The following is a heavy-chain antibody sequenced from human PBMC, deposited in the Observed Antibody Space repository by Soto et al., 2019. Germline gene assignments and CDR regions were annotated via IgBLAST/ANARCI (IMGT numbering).Heavy chain of an antibody. D-gene: IGHD5-12*01. CDR2: ISGSGGST. Sequence: GGSLRLSCAASGFTFSSYPMSWVRQAPGKGLEWVSAISGSGGSTYYADSVKGRFTISRDNSKNTLYLQMNSLRAADTAVYYCATASSGYGGPFDYWGQGTLVTVSS. J-gene: IGHJ4*02. CDR3: ATASSGYGGPFDY. CDR1: GFTFSSYP. V-gene: IGHV3-23*01.